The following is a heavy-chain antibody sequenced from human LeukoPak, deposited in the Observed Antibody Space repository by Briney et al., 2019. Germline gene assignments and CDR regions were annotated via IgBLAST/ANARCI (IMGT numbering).Heavy chain of an antibody. V-gene: IGHV4-59*01. J-gene: IGHJ4*02. CDR3: ARTGITIFGVVTSFDY. CDR2: IYYSGST. CDR1: GGSISSYY. D-gene: IGHD3-3*01. Sequence: PSETLSLTCTVSGGSISSYYWSWIRQPPGKGLEWIGYIYYSGSTNYNPSLKSRVTISVDTSKNQFSLKLSSVTAADTAVYYCARTGITIFGVVTSFDYWGQGTLVTVSS.